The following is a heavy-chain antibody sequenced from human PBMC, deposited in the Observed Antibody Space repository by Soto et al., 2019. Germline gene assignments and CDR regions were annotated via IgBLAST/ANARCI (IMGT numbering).Heavy chain of an antibody. J-gene: IGHJ4*02. CDR3: AKESRYYHDSSAYSNY. V-gene: IGHV3-23*01. CDR1: GVTLSSYA. Sequence: GGSLRLSCAASGVTLSSYAMNWVRQAPGKGLEWVSAISGSGGTTYYADSVKGRFTISRDNLKKMLYLQMNSLRAEDTAVYFCAKESRYYHDSSAYSNYWGQGT. CDR2: ISGSGGTT. D-gene: IGHD3-22*01.